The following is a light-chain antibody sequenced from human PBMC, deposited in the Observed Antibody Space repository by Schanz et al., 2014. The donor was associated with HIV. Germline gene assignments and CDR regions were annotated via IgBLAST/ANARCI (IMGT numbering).Light chain of an antibody. V-gene: IGLV2-14*03. CDR3: NSYTSSSTWV. J-gene: IGLJ3*02. CDR1: SSDVGGYNY. Sequence: QSALTQPASVSGTPGQSITISCTGSSSDVGGYNYVVWYQQHPDKAPKVIIYDVSDRPSGVSNRFSGSKSGNTASLTISGLQAEDEADYYCNSYTSSSTWVFGGGTKLTVL. CDR2: DVS.